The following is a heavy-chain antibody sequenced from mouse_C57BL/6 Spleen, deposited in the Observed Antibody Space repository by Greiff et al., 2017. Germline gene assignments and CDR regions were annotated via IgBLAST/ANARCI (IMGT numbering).Heavy chain of an antibody. CDR2: ISYDGSN. CDR3: ASLITTAFDY. J-gene: IGHJ2*01. V-gene: IGHV3-6*01. D-gene: IGHD1-2*01. Sequence: EVQLQQSGPGLVKPSQSLSLTCSVTGYSITSGYYWNWIRQFPGNKLEWMGYISYDGSNNYNPSLKNRISITRDTSKNQFFLKLNSVTTEDTATXYCASLITTAFDYWGQGTTLTVSS. CDR1: GYSITSGYY.